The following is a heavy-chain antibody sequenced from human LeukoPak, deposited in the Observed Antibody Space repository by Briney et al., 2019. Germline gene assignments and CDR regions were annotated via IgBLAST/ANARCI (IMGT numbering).Heavy chain of an antibody. CDR1: GFTFSSYA. CDR2: ISSNGGST. J-gene: IGHJ6*03. CDR3: ARAHYYYYMDV. Sequence: GGSLRLSCAASGFTFSSYAMHWVRQAPGKGLEYVSAISSNGGSTYYANSVKGRFTISRGNSKNTLYLQMGSLRAEDMAVYYCARAHYYYYMDVWGKGTTVTVSS. V-gene: IGHV3-64*01.